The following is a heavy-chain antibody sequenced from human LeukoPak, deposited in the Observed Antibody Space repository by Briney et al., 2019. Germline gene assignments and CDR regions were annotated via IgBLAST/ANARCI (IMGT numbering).Heavy chain of an antibody. V-gene: IGHV3-30*18. CDR1: GFTFSSYG. CDR2: ISHDGSNK. Sequence: GGSLRLSCAASGFTFSSYGMHWVRQAPGKGLEWVASISHDGSNKYYADSVRGRFTISRDNSKNTLYLQMNSLRAEDTAVYSCAEEAYYYDSRGYHNYYYYGMDFWGQGTTVTVSS. CDR3: AEEAYYYDSRGYHNYYYYGMDF. J-gene: IGHJ6*02. D-gene: IGHD3-22*01.